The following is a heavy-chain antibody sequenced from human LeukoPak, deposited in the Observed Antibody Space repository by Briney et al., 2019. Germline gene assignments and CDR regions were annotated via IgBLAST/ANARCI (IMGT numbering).Heavy chain of an antibody. D-gene: IGHD3-22*01. V-gene: IGHV4-59*01. CDR3: ARQDSGWAFDI. CDR1: GGSISSYY. J-gene: IGHJ3*02. Sequence: PSETLSLTRTVSGGSISSYYWSWLRQPPGKGLEWIGYIYYSGSTNYNPSLKSRVTISVDTSRNQFSLKLSSVTAADTAVYYCARQDSGWAFDIWGQGTMVTVSS. CDR2: IYYSGST.